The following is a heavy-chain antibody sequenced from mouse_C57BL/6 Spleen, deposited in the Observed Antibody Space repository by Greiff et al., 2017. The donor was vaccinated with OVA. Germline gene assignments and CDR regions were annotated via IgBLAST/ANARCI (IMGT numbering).Heavy chain of an antibody. J-gene: IGHJ2*01. Sequence: DVMLVESGGDLVKPGGSLKLSCAASGFTFSSYGMSWVRQTPDKRLEWVATISSGGSYTYYPDSVKGRFTISRDNAKNTLYLQMSGLKSEDTAMYYCARRGGVTGSFDYWGQGTTLTVSS. CDR3: ARRGGVTGSFDY. CDR2: ISSGGSYT. CDR1: GFTFSSYG. V-gene: IGHV5-6*02. D-gene: IGHD2-2*01.